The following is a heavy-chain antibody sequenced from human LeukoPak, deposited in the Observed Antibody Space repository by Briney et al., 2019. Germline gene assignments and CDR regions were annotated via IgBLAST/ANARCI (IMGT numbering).Heavy chain of an antibody. J-gene: IGHJ6*02. V-gene: IGHV3-74*01. Sequence: GGSLRLSCAASGFNLSGYWMHWVRHAPGKGLVWVSRISSEGSGTTYADSVKGRFTISRDNSKNTLYLQMNSLRDEDAAVYHCTRVQAGRSGLMDVWGRGTTVTVSS. CDR3: TRVQAGRSGLMDV. D-gene: IGHD2-8*02. CDR1: GFNLSGYW. CDR2: ISSEGSGT.